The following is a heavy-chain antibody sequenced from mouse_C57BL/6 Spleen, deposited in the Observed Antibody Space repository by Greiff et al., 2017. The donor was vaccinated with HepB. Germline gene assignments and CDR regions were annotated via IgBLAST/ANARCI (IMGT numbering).Heavy chain of an antibody. CDR1: GYTFTSYW. CDR2: IDPSDSYT. CDR3: ARGGYYGSPRDIDD. Sequence: QVQLQQPGAELVMPGASVKLSCKASGYTFTSYWRHWVKQRPGQGLEWIGEIDPSDSYTNYNQKFKGKSTLTVDKSSSTAYMQLSSLTSEDSAVYDCARGGYYGSPRDIDDWGTGTTVTVSS. V-gene: IGHV1-69*01. D-gene: IGHD2-2*01. J-gene: IGHJ1*03.